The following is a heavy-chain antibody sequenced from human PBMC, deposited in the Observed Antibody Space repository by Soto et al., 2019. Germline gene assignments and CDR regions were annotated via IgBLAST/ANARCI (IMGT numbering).Heavy chain of an antibody. Sequence: PSETLSLTCAVSGGSISSGGYSWSWIRQPPGKGLEWIGYIYHSGSTNYNPSLKSRVTISVDTSKNQFSLKLSSVTAADTAVYYCARMGTYYYDSSGSEYFQHWGQGTLVTVSS. V-gene: IGHV4-30-2*02. CDR1: GGSISSGGYS. D-gene: IGHD3-22*01. J-gene: IGHJ1*01. CDR2: IYHSGST. CDR3: ARMGTYYYDSSGSEYFQH.